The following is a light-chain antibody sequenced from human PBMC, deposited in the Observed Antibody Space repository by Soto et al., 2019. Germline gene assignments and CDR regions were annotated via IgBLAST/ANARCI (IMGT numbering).Light chain of an antibody. CDR1: SSDVGSYNL. CDR2: EGS. J-gene: IGLJ2*01. Sequence: QSALTQPASVSGSPGKSITISCTGTSSDVGSYNLVSWYQQHPGKAPKLMIYEGSKRPSGVSNRFSGSKSGNTASLTISGLQAEDEADYYCCSYAGSSTSVVCGGGTKLTVL. CDR3: CSYAGSSTSVV. V-gene: IGLV2-23*01.